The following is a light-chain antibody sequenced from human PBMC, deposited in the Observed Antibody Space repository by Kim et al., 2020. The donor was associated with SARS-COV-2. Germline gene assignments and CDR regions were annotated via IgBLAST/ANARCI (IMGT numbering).Light chain of an antibody. V-gene: IGLV3-21*01. CDR1: NVGRKS. CDR2: YDA. CDR3: QVWDSSSGPPNVV. J-gene: IGLJ2*01. Sequence: GKTARITCGGNNVGRKSGHWYHQKPGQAPVLVIYYDAERPSGIPERFSGSNSGNTATLTISRVEVGDEADYYCQVWDSSSGPPNVVFGGGTQLTVL.